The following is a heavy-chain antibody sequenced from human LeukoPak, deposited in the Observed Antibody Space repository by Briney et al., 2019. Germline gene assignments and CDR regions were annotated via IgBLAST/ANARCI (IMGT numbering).Heavy chain of an antibody. CDR1: GGSISSSNW. Sequence: PSETLSLTCAVYGGSISSSNWWSWVRQPPGKGLEWIGEIYHSGSTNYNPSLKSRVTISVDKSKNQFSLKLSSVTAADTAVYYCARVPYCSGGSCYLRHGMDVWGQGTTVTVSS. D-gene: IGHD2-15*01. J-gene: IGHJ6*02. V-gene: IGHV4-4*02. CDR2: IYHSGST. CDR3: ARVPYCSGGSCYLRHGMDV.